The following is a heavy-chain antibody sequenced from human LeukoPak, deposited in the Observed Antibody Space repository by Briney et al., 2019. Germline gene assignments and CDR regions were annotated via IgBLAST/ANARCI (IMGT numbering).Heavy chain of an antibody. CDR3: ANEIRPNDY. CDR2: ISSSSSTI. Sequence: GGSLRLSCAASGFTFSSYSMNWVCQAPGKGLEWVSYISSSSSTIYYADSVKGRFTISRDNSKNTLYLQMNSLRAEDTAVYYCANEIRPNDYWGQGTQVTVSS. CDR1: GFTFSSYS. J-gene: IGHJ4*02. D-gene: IGHD4-17*01. V-gene: IGHV3-48*01.